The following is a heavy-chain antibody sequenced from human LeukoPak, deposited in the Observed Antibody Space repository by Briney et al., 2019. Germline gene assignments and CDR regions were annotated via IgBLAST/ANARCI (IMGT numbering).Heavy chain of an antibody. CDR2: IIPIFGTA. CDR1: GGTFSSYA. CDR3: ARQGGITVFGVAQPGGAFDI. Sequence: GASVKVSCKASGGTFSSYAISWVRQAPGQGLEWMGGIIPIFGTAKYAQKVQGRVTMSTDESTSTAYMELSSLRFEDSAVYYCARQGGITVFGVAQPGGAFDIWGQGTMVTVSS. J-gene: IGHJ3*02. D-gene: IGHD3-3*01. V-gene: IGHV1-69*05.